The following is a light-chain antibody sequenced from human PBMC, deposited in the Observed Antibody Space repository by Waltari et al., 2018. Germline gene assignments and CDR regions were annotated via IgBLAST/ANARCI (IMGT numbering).Light chain of an antibody. CDR3: QKYVSVPAT. CDR1: QSVSRS. V-gene: IGKV3-20*01. J-gene: IGKJ1*01. Sequence: EIVLTQSPGTLSLSPGERATLSCRASQSVSRSLAWYQQKHGQAPSLLIYDASTRATGIPGRFSGSGSGTDFSLTSSRLEPEEFPVHYGQKYVSVPATFGQGTKVEIK. CDR2: DAS.